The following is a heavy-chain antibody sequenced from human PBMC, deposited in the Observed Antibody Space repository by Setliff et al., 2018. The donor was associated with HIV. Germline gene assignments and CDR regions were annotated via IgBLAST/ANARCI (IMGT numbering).Heavy chain of an antibody. D-gene: IGHD2-15*01. CDR2: IGSNGRST. Sequence: GGSLRLSCAASGFTFATYAMSWVRQAPGKGLEWVSAIGSNGRSTNYADSVKGRFTISRDNSKNTLYLQMGSLRAEDMAVYYCARGGSGKYDYWGQGTLVTVSS. J-gene: IGHJ4*02. CDR1: GFTFATYA. CDR3: ARGGSGKYDY. V-gene: IGHV3-64*02.